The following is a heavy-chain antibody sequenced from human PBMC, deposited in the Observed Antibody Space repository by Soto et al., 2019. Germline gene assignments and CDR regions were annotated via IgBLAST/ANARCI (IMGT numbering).Heavy chain of an antibody. CDR2: ISYDGSNK. CDR1: GFTFSSYG. CDR3: ATDRVEMATTNGGFDY. V-gene: IGHV3-30*03. Sequence: GGSLRLSCAASGFTFSSYGMHWVHQAPGKGLEWVAVISYDGSNKNYADSVKGRFTIPRDNTKKTLYLQMNSLRAEDTAVYYCATDRVEMATTNGGFDYWGQGTLVTVSS. J-gene: IGHJ4*02. D-gene: IGHD5-12*01.